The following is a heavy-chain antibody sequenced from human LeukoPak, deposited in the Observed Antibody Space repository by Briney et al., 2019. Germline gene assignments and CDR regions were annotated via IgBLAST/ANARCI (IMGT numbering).Heavy chain of an antibody. CDR3: ARERYSYREHPKLFDY. J-gene: IGHJ4*02. CDR1: GYTFTSYG. V-gene: IGHV1-18*01. D-gene: IGHD5-18*01. CDR2: ISAYNGNT. Sequence: ASVKVSCKASGYTFTSYGISWVRQAPGQGLEWVGWISAYNGNTNYAQKLQGRVTMTTDTSTSTAYMELRSLRYDDTAVYYCARERYSYREHPKLFDYWGQGTLVTVSS.